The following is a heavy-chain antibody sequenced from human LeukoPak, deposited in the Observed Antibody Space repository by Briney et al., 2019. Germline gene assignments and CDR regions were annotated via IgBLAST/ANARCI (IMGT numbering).Heavy chain of an antibody. Sequence: SETLSLTCTVSGGSISSSSYYWGWVRQPPGKGLEWIGTIYYSGSTNYNPSLKSRVTISVDTSKDQFSLKLSSVTAADTAVYYCARLYSSSLGRVFDYWGQGTLVTVSS. V-gene: IGHV4-39*07. CDR2: IYYSGST. CDR3: ARLYSSSLGRVFDY. J-gene: IGHJ4*02. D-gene: IGHD6-13*01. CDR1: GGSISSSSYY.